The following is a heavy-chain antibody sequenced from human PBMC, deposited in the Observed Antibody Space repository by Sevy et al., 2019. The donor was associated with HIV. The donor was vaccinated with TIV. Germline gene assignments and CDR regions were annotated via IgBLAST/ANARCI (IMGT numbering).Heavy chain of an antibody. CDR3: ARVAVSYCTNDCYHRFDY. CDR1: GFSFSHYA. J-gene: IGHJ4*02. CDR2: ISYDGTYK. V-gene: IGHV3-30-3*01. D-gene: IGHD2-8*01. Sequence: GGSLRLSCAVSGFSFSHYAFHWVRQAPGKGLEWVSLISYDGTYKYYADSGKGRFTISRDNSNNTLYLQMNSLRGNDTAVYYCARVAVSYCTNDCYHRFDYWGPGALVTVSS.